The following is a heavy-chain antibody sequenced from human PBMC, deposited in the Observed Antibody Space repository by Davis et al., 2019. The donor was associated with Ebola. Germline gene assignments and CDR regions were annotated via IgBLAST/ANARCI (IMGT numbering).Heavy chain of an antibody. CDR3: AKDLEIFGVVIISGYFDY. J-gene: IGHJ4*02. CDR2: ISGSGGST. Sequence: GESLKISCAASGFTFSSYAMSWVRQAPGKGLEWVSAISGSGGSTYYADSVKGRFTISRDNSKNTLYLQMNSLRAEDTAVYYCAKDLEIFGVVIISGYFDYWGQGTLVTVSS. CDR1: GFTFSSYA. D-gene: IGHD3-3*01. V-gene: IGHV3-23*01.